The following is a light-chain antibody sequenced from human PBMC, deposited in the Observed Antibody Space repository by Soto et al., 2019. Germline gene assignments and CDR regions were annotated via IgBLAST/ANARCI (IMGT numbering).Light chain of an antibody. Sequence: QSVLTQPPSVSGAPGQRVTIFCTGSSSNIGAGYDVHWYQQLPGTAPKLLIYGNSNRPSGVPDRFSGSKSGTSASLVITGLRAEDEADYYCQSSDSRLSGSVFAGGTKLTVL. CDR2: GNS. CDR1: SSNIGAGYD. V-gene: IGLV1-40*01. J-gene: IGLJ2*01. CDR3: QSSDSRLSGSV.